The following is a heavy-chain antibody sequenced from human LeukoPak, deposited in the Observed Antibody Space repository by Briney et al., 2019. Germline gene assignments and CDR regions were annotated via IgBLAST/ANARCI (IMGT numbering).Heavy chain of an antibody. D-gene: IGHD5-12*01. J-gene: IGHJ6*03. CDR1: GFTFISYG. CDR2: IRYDGSNK. Sequence: GGSLRLSCAASGFTFISYGMYWVRQAPGKGLESVAFIRYDGSNKYYAGSVKGRFTVSRDNSKNTLYLQMKSLRAEDTAAYYCAKGGGYEAQYYYYYLDVWGKGTTVTISS. V-gene: IGHV3-30*02. CDR3: AKGGGYEAQYYYYYLDV.